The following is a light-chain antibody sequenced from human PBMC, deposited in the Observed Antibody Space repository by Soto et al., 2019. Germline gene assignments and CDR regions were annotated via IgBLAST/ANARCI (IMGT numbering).Light chain of an antibody. J-gene: IGLJ2*01. Sequence: QSALTQPPSASGPPGQSVTISCTGTSSDVGGYNYVSWYQHHPGKAPKLMIYEVSKRPSGVPDRFSGSKSGNTASLTVSGLQAEDEADYYCTSYAGRNNVVFGGGTKVTVL. CDR2: EVS. CDR1: SSDVGGYNY. CDR3: TSYAGRNNVV. V-gene: IGLV2-8*01.